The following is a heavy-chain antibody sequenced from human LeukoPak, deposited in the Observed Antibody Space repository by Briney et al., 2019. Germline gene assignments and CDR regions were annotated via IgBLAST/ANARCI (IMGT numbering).Heavy chain of an antibody. V-gene: IGHV3-23*01. CDR2: ISGSDTNT. J-gene: IGHJ4*02. CDR1: GFTFSTFA. D-gene: IGHD3-10*01. CDR3: AKGQWFGELLGFDY. Sequence: GGSLRLSCAASGFTFSTFAMSWARQAPGKGLEWVSAISGSDTNTYYADSVKGRFTISRDNSKNTLYLQMNSLRAEDTAVYYCAKGQWFGELLGFDYWGQGTLVTVSS.